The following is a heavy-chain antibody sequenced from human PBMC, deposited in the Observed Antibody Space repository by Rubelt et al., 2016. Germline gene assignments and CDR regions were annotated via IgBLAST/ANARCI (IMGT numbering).Heavy chain of an antibody. J-gene: IGHJ4*02. CDR1: GFTFSGSA. V-gene: IGHV3-73*01. CDR3: CGSGKLN. D-gene: IGHD3-10*01. Sequence: EVQLVESGGGLVQPGGSLRLSCAASGFTFSGSAMHWVRQASGKGLEWVGRIRSKANSYATAYAASVKGRLTISRDDAKNTAYLQMNSLKTEDTAVYYCCGSGKLNWGQGTLVTVSS. CDR2: IRSKANSYAT.